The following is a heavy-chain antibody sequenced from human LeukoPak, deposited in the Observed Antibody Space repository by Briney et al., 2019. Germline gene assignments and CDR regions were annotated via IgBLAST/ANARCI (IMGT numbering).Heavy chain of an antibody. J-gene: IGHJ3*01. CDR1: GFTFRDYY. CDR3: ARAFNDAFDF. CDR2: ITNSGSTT. V-gene: IGHV3-11*04. Sequence: KPGGSLRLSCVASGFTFRDYYMTWIRQAPGKGLEWVLYITNSGSTTYNADSVKGRFTISRDNAKNSLYLQMNSLRAEDTAVYYCARAFNDAFDFWGQGTMVTVSS.